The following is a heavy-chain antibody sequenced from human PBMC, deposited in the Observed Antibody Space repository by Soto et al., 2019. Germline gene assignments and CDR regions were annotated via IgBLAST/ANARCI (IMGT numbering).Heavy chain of an antibody. CDR3: ARHPPYDTSGYYPH. CDR1: GYSFTSYW. J-gene: IGHJ4*02. D-gene: IGHD3-22*01. Sequence: GESLKISCSGSGYSFTSYWIGWVRQMPGRGLEWMGRIDPSDSYTNYSPSFQGHVTISADKSVNTAYLQWSSLKASDTAMYYCARHPPYDTSGYYPHWGQGTLVTVSS. V-gene: IGHV5-10-1*01. CDR2: IDPSDSYT.